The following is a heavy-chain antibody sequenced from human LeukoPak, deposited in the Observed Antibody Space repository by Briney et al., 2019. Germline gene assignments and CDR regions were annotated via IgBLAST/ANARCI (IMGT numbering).Heavy chain of an antibody. V-gene: IGHV3-23*01. J-gene: IGHJ4*02. CDR1: GFTFSSYA. CDR2: ISGSGGST. D-gene: IGHD3-22*01. Sequence: GGSLRLSCAASGFTFSSYAMHWVRQAPGKGLEWVSAISGSGGSTYYADSVKGRFTISRDNSKNTLYLQMNSLRAEDTAVYYCAKGDSSGYYYRPGYYSDYWGQGTLVTVSS. CDR3: AKGDSSGYYYRPGYYSDY.